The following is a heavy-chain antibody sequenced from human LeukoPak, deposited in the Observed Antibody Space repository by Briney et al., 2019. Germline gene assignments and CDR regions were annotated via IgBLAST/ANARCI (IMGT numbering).Heavy chain of an antibody. Sequence: GGSLRLSCAASGFTFSSYSMNWVREAPGKGLECGSYISSSSSTIYYADSVKGRFTISRDNAKNSLYLQMNSLRAEDTAVYYCARDSGSYWVFDYWGQGTLVTVSS. J-gene: IGHJ4*02. D-gene: IGHD1-26*01. CDR3: ARDSGSYWVFDY. CDR1: GFTFSSYS. V-gene: IGHV3-48*04. CDR2: ISSSSSTI.